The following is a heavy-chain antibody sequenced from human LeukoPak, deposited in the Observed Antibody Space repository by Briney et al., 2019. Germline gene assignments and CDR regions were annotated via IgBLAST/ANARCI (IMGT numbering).Heavy chain of an antibody. Sequence: SVKVSCKASGGTFSSYAISWVRQAPGQELEWMGRIITILGITNCAQKFQGRVTITADKSTSTAYMELSSLRSEDTAVYYCARDLHCSGGCCYGEGYYYFGMDVWGQGTTVTVSS. CDR2: IITILGIT. D-gene: IGHD2-15*01. CDR3: ARDLHCSGGCCYGEGYYYFGMDV. V-gene: IGHV1-69*04. CDR1: GGTFSSYA. J-gene: IGHJ6*02.